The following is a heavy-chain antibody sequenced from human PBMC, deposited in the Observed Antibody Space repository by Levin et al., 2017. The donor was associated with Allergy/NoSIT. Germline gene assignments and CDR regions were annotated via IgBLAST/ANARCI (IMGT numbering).Heavy chain of an antibody. V-gene: IGHV4-59*08. J-gene: IGHJ6*02. CDR1: GGSMTNYY. CDR3: ARHFNSGTYPLDV. Sequence: SQTLSLTCSVSGGSMTNYYWSWFRQPPGKGLEWIGWIYFSGNTQYNPSVKSRLTLSVDTSKNQFSLRLRSVTAADTATYFCARHFNSGTYPLDVWGQGTTVTVSS. CDR2: IYFSGNT. D-gene: IGHD3-10*01.